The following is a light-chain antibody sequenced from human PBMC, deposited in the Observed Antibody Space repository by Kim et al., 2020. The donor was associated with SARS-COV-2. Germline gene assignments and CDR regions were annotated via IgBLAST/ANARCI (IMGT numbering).Light chain of an antibody. V-gene: IGLV3-21*04. CDR3: QVWDSSSDHRV. J-gene: IGLJ1*01. CDR2: YDS. CDR1: NIGSKS. Sequence: PGKTARITCGGNNIGSKSVHWYQQKPGQAPVLVIYYDSDRPSGIPERFSGSNSGNTATLTISRVEAGDEADYYCQVWDSSSDHRVFGTGTKVTVL.